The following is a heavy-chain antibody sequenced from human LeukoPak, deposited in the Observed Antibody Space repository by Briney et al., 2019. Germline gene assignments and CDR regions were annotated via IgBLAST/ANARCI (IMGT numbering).Heavy chain of an antibody. CDR2: ISVYNGNT. CDR1: GYTFSNYG. Sequence: ASVKVSCKASGYTFSNYGISWVRQAPGQGLEWMGWISVYNGNTNSAQKLQGRVSMTTDTSTSTAYMELRNLRSDDTAVYYCARMNSGLFDYWGQGTLVTVSS. V-gene: IGHV1-18*01. D-gene: IGHD1-26*01. CDR3: ARMNSGLFDY. J-gene: IGHJ4*02.